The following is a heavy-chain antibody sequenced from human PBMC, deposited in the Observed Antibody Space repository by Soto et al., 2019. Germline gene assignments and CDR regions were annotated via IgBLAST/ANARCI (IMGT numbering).Heavy chain of an antibody. V-gene: IGHV1-2*02. CDR3: ARTPKGRVVGATEGTYYYYYGMDV. J-gene: IGHJ6*02. CDR2: INPNSGGT. CDR1: GYTFTGYY. D-gene: IGHD1-26*01. Sequence: ASVKVSCKASGYTFTGYYMHWVRQAPGQGLEWMGWINPNSGGTNYAQKFQGGVTMTRDTSISTAYMELSRLRSDDTAVYYCARTPKGRVVGATEGTYYYYYGMDVWGQGTTVTVSS.